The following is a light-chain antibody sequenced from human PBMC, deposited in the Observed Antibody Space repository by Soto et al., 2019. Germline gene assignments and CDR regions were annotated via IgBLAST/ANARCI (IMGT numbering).Light chain of an antibody. J-gene: IGKJ2*01. CDR1: QSVSSY. CDR3: QQRRNWPPHT. V-gene: IGKV3-11*01. CDR2: DAS. Sequence: EIVLTQSPATLSLSPGERATLSCRASQSVSSYLAWYQQKPGQAARLIIYDASNRATGIPARFSGSGSGTEFTLPISSLEPEDFAVYYCQQRRNWPPHTFGQGTKLEIK.